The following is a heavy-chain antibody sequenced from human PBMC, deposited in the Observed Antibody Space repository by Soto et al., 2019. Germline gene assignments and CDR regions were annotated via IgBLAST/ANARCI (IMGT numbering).Heavy chain of an antibody. CDR2: INHTGST. CDR1: GAPFSGYY. Sequence: SETLSLTSAVYGAPFSGYYWTWIRQPPGKGLEWIGEINHTGSTKYNPSLKSRVTISLDTSKNQFSLSLRSVTAADTAVYYCARGREIFGAVTPFEYWGQGTQVTVS. J-gene: IGHJ4*02. D-gene: IGHD3-3*01. CDR3: ARGREIFGAVTPFEY. V-gene: IGHV4-34*01.